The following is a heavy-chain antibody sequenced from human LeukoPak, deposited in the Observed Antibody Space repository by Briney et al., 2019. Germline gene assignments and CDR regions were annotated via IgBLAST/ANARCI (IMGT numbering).Heavy chain of an antibody. J-gene: IGHJ4*02. V-gene: IGHV4-30-2*01. CDR3: ATGSEDQGSLNY. CDR1: GGSIRSGGSH. D-gene: IGHD2-2*01. Sequence: TLSLTCTVSGGSIRSGGSHWSWIRQAPGKGLEWIGYIYSSGGTHYNPSLKSRVTISMDRSRNQFSLNLDAVTAADTAVYYRATGSEDQGSLNYWGQGTLVTVSS. CDR2: IYSSGGT.